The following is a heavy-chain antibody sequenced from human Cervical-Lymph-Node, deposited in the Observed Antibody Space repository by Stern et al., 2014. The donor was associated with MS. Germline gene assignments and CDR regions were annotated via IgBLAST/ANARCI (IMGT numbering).Heavy chain of an antibody. J-gene: IGHJ6*02. V-gene: IGHV1-69*06. D-gene: IGHD2-21*02. CDR1: GGTFTSYG. CDR3: ARGGDFGCNYGMDV. CDR2: IIPLFGTT. Sequence: VQLVQSGAELKKPGSSVKVSCKASGGTFTSYGISWVRQAPGHGLEWMGGIIPLFGTTNYARRLQGRVTITADISTSTAYMELSSLRSDDTAVYYCARGGDFGCNYGMDVWGQGTTVTVSS.